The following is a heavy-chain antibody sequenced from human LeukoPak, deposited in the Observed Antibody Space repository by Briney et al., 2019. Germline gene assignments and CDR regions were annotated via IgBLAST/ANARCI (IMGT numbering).Heavy chain of an antibody. CDR3: ARDTQGGRGTTFDY. CDR1: GFTFTDYS. CDR2: ISTSGSYI. V-gene: IGHV3-21*01. J-gene: IGHJ4*02. Sequence: GGSLRLSCAASGFTFTDYSMNWVRQAPGEGLEWVSSISTSGSYIYYADPPQGRFTISRDNAKNSLYLQMNSLRAEDTAVYYCARDTQGGRGTTFDYWGQGTLVTVSS. D-gene: IGHD1-1*01.